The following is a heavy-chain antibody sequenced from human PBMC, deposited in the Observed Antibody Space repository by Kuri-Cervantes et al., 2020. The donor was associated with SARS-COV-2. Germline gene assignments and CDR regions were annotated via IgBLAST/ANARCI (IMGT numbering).Heavy chain of an antibody. J-gene: IGHJ6*02. CDR2: IYYSGST. CDR3: ARESDYSHYYGTEV. V-gene: IGHV4-59*01. CDR1: GGSISTNY. Sequence: SETLSLTCTVSGGSISTNYWCWIRQRPAKGLEWIGYIYYSGSTTYNPYLKRRVPISVDTSKSQFSLDLDSVTATDTAVYYCARESDYSHYYGTEVWGQGTTVTVSS.